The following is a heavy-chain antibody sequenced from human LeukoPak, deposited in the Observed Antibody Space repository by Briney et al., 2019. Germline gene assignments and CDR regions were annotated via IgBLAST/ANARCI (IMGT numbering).Heavy chain of an antibody. CDR2: IYSAGST. Sequence: GVSLRLSCAASGFTVSSRYMSGVRQAPAKGLEGVSVIYSAGSTYYPDSVTGRSTISRDNSKNTLYLQMNGLRAEDTAVYYCARAPLSAWGLLVYDAFDIWGQGTMVTVSS. V-gene: IGHV3-66*01. CDR1: GFTVSSRY. D-gene: IGHD7-27*01. J-gene: IGHJ3*02. CDR3: ARAPLSAWGLLVYDAFDI.